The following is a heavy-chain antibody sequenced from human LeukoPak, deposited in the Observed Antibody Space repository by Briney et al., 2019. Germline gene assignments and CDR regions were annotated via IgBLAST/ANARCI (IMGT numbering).Heavy chain of an antibody. J-gene: IGHJ6*03. CDR3: ARGSYCSGGSCLYYYYYYMDV. V-gene: IGHV4-38-2*02. CDR1: GYSISSGYY. Sequence: SETLSLTCTVSGYSISSGYYWAWIRQPPGKGLEWIGSIFHTGSTYHNPSLKSRVTISVDTSKNQFSLKLSSVTAADTAVYYCARGSYCSGGSCLYYYYYYMDVWGKGTTVTVSS. CDR2: IFHTGST. D-gene: IGHD2-15*01.